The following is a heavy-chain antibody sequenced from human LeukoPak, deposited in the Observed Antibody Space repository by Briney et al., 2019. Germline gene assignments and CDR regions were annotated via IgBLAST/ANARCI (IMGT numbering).Heavy chain of an antibody. CDR1: GFTFSDYY. CDR2: ISSSGSTI. D-gene: IGHD3-10*01. Sequence: PGGSLRLSCAASGFTFSDYYMSWIRQAPGKGLEWVSYISSSGSTIYYADSVKGRFTISRDNAKNSLYLQMNSLRAEDTAVYYCARDLSMARFASELNWFDPWGQGTLVTVSS. J-gene: IGHJ5*02. CDR3: ARDLSMARFASELNWFDP. V-gene: IGHV3-11*04.